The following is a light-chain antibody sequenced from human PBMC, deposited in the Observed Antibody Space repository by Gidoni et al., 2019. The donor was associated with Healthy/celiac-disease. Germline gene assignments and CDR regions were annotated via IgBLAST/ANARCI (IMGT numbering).Light chain of an antibody. J-gene: IGKJ4*01. Sequence: ILLTQSPATLSLSPGERATLSCRASKGISSYLDWYQQKPGQAPKLLIYDASNRATGIPARFSGSGSGTDFTLTISSLEPEDFAVYYCQQRSNWPLTFGGGTKVEIK. CDR3: QQRSNWPLT. V-gene: IGKV3-11*01. CDR2: DAS. CDR1: KGISSY.